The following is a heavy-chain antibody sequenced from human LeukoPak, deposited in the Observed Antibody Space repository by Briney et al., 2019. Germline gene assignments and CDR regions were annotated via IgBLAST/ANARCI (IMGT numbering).Heavy chain of an antibody. Sequence: GGSLRLSCAASGFTFSSYAMRWVRQAPGKGLEWVSTVSTTGGSTYYADSVKGRFTISRDNSKDTLYLQMNSLRAEDTAVYYCAKCSGWFVRGKDYYYYYMDVWGKGTTVTVSS. D-gene: IGHD6-19*01. CDR3: AKCSGWFVRGKDYYYYYMDV. CDR1: GFTFSSYA. V-gene: IGHV3-23*01. CDR2: VSTTGGST. J-gene: IGHJ6*03.